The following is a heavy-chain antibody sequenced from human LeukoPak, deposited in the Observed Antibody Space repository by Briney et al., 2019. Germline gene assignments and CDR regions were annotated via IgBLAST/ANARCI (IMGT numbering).Heavy chain of an antibody. CDR3: AKAGFSSGWYDVDY. CDR2: IDWDSGNI. V-gene: IGHV3-9*01. CDR1: GFTLDNYV. D-gene: IGHD6-19*01. Sequence: GGSLRLSCAASGFTLDNYVMHWVRQPPGKGLEWVSGIDWDSGNIGYADSVKGRFTVSRDDAKNSLYLQMNSLRAEDTALYYCAKAGFSSGWYDVDYWGQGTLVTVSS. J-gene: IGHJ4*02.